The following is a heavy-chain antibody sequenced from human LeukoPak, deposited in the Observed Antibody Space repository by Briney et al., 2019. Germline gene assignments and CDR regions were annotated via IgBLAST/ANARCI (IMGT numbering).Heavy chain of an antibody. CDR2: IYPSGAT. CDR1: GDSISSSNW. J-gene: IGHJ3*02. V-gene: IGHV4-4*02. CDR3: ARVMSTVVIPLAFVS. Sequence: PSETLSLTCALSGDSISSSNWWSWVRQPPGKGLEWIGEIYPSGATNYNPSLKSRVTMSVDKANNQFSLKLSSVTAADTAVYYCARVMSTVVIPLAFVSWGKRATVIVCS. D-gene: IGHD4-23*01.